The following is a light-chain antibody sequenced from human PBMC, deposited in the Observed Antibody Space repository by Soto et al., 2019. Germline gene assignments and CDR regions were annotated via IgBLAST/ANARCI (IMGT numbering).Light chain of an antibody. CDR2: EVS. Sequence: QSVLTQPPSVAGSPGQSVTISCTGTSSDVGNYNRVSWYQQPPGTAPKVIIYEVSNRPSGVPDRFSGSKSVNTASLTISGLQAEDEADYYCSSYTSSSTYVFGTGTKLTVL. J-gene: IGLJ1*01. V-gene: IGLV2-18*02. CDR3: SSYTSSSTYV. CDR1: SSDVGNYNR.